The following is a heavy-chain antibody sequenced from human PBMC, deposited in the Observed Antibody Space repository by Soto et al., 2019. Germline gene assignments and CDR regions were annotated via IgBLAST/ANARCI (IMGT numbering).Heavy chain of an antibody. CDR2: MNPNSGNT. D-gene: IGHD6-6*01. Sequence: ASVKVSCKASGYTFTSYDINWVRQATGQGLEWMGWMNPNSGNTGYAQKFQGRVTMTRNTSISTAYMELSSRRSEDTAVYYCATVPSPYSSSSYYYGMDVWGQGTTVTVSS. CDR1: GYTFTSYD. CDR3: ATVPSPYSSSSYYYGMDV. J-gene: IGHJ6*02. V-gene: IGHV1-8*01.